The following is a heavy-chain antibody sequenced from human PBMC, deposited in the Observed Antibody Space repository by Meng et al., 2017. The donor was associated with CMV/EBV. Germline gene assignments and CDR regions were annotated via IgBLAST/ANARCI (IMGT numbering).Heavy chain of an antibody. CDR2: IYPGDSDT. D-gene: IGHD2-2*01. V-gene: IGHV5-51*01. CDR3: ARQSGEGVVVPAAIRYYYSMDV. J-gene: IGHJ6*02. Sequence: KVSCKGSGYSFTSYWIGRVRQMPGKGLEWMGIIYPGDSDTRYSPSFQGQVTISADKSISTAYLQWSSLKASDTAMYYFARQSGEGVVVPAAIRYYYSMDVWGQGTTVTVSS. CDR1: GYSFTSYW.